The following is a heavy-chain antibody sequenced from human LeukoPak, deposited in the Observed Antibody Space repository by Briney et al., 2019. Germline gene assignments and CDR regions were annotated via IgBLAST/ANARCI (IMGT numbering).Heavy chain of an antibody. CDR2: IYYSGST. Sequence: PSETLSLTCTVSGGSISSSSYYWGWIRQPPGKGLEWNGSIYYSGSTYYNPPLKSLVTISVDTSKNQFSLKLSSVTAADTAVYYCARGMGATREIFDYWGQGTLVTVSS. J-gene: IGHJ4*02. V-gene: IGHV4-39*01. CDR1: GGSISSSSYY. D-gene: IGHD1-26*01. CDR3: ARGMGATREIFDY.